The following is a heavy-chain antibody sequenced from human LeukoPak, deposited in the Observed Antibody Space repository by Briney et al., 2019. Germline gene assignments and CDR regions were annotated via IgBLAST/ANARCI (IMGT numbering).Heavy chain of an antibody. Sequence: ASVKVSCKASGYTFTSYDINWVRQATGQGLEWMGWMNPNSGNTGYAQKFQGRVTMTGNTSISTAYMELSSLRSEDTAVYYCARWSYAKGDPYDYWGQGTLVTVSS. CDR2: MNPNSGNT. D-gene: IGHD1-26*01. V-gene: IGHV1-8*01. CDR3: ARWSYAKGDPYDY. J-gene: IGHJ4*02. CDR1: GYTFTSYD.